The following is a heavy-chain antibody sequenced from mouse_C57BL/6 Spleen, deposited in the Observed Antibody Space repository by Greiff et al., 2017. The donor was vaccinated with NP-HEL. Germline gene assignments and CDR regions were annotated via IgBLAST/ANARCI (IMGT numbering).Heavy chain of an antibody. Sequence: QVQLKHSGAELAKPGASVKLSCKASGYTFTSYWMHWVKQRPGQGLEWIGYINPSSGYTKYNQKFKDKATLTADKSSSTAYMQLSSLTYEDSAVYYCARGFITTVVATEAMDYWGQGTSVTVSS. CDR2: INPSSGYT. CDR1: GYTFTSYW. CDR3: ARGFITTVVATEAMDY. D-gene: IGHD1-1*01. V-gene: IGHV1-7*01. J-gene: IGHJ4*01.